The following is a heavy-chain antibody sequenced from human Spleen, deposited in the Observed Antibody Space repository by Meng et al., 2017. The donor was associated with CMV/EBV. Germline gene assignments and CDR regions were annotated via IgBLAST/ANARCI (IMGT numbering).Heavy chain of an antibody. Sequence: GESLKISCAASGFTFSNYNMNWVRQAPGKGPEWVANIKQDGSEKYYVDSVKGRFTISRDNAKNSLYLQMNSLRAEDTAVYYCARDHLDYDFWSGSSYYYFDYWGQGTLVTVSS. J-gene: IGHJ4*02. CDR1: GFTFSNYN. CDR3: ARDHLDYDFWSGSSYYYFDY. D-gene: IGHD3-3*01. CDR2: IKQDGSEK. V-gene: IGHV3-7*01.